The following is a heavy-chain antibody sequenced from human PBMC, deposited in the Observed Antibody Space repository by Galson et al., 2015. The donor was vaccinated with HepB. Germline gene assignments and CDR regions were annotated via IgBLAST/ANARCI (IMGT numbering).Heavy chain of an antibody. J-gene: IGHJ6*03. CDR1: GGSISSGDYY. V-gene: IGHV4-30-4*01. CDR2: IYYSGST. Sequence: LSLTCTVSGGSISSGDYYWSWIRQPPGKGLEWIGYIYYSGSTYYNPSLKSRVTISVDTSKNQFSLKLSSVTAADTAVYYCARDLSSFPKNCSSTSCYFWYYMDVWGKGTTVTVSS. D-gene: IGHD2-2*01. CDR3: ARDLSSFPKNCSSTSCYFWYYMDV.